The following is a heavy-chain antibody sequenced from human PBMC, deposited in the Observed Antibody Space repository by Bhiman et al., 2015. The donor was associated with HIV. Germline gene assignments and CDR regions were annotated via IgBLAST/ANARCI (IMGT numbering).Heavy chain of an antibody. V-gene: IGHV3-23*01. CDR2: ISGSGGST. D-gene: IGHD3-9*01. CDR3: AKYYDLLTGHFDY. CDR1: GFTFSSYA. J-gene: IGHJ4*02. Sequence: EVQLLEPGGGVVQPGGSLRLSCAASGFTFSSYAMSWVRQAPGKGLEWVSSISGSGGSTYYAHSVKGRFTISRDNSKNMLYLQMSSLRAEDSAVYYCAKYYDLLTGHFDYWGRGTLVTVSS.